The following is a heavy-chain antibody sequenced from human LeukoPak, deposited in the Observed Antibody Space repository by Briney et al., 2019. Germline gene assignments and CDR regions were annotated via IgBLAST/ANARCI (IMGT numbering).Heavy chain of an antibody. CDR3: AREVWDYNILSGYFDY. D-gene: IGHD3-9*01. CDR1: GYTFTSYS. CDR2: SSAYNGST. V-gene: IGHV1-18*04. Sequence: SVRVSCKPSGYTFTSYSFSWVRQARPQGLDWMGWSSAYNGSTNYAQKFQCRVTMTTETSTSTAYIALRTLRSDDTAVYYCAREVWDYNILSGYFDYWGQGTLVTVSS. J-gene: IGHJ4*02.